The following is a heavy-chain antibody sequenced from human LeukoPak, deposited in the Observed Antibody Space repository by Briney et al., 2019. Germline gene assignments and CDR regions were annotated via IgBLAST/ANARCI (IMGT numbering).Heavy chain of an antibody. CDR1: GDSITSYF. J-gene: IGHJ4*02. D-gene: IGHD6-13*01. CDR2: VFYVGST. V-gene: IGHV4-59*01. CDR3: ARGPFRDSSSWYYFDY. Sequence: PSETLSLTCTVSGDSITSYFWSWLRQPPGKGLEWIGYVFYVGSTNYNPSLKSRVTLSVDTSKNQFSLNLRSVTAADTAVYYCARGPFRDSSSWYYFDYWGQGTVVTVSS.